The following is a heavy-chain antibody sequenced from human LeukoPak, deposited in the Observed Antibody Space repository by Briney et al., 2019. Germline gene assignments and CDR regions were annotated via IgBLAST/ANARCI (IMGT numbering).Heavy chain of an antibody. V-gene: IGHV3-30*18. CDR3: AKGRSSSWYRGPPNY. Sequence: GGSLRLSCAASGFTFSSYGMHWVRQAPGKGLEWVAVISYDGSNKYYADSVKGRFTISRDNSKNTLYLQMNSLRAEDTAVYYCAKGRSSSWYRGPPNYWGQGTLVTVSS. CDR1: GFTFSSYG. J-gene: IGHJ4*02. D-gene: IGHD6-13*01. CDR2: ISYDGSNK.